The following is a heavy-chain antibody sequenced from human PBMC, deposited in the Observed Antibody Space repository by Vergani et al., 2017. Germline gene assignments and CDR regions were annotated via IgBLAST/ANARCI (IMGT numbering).Heavy chain of an antibody. J-gene: IGHJ6*03. V-gene: IGHV3-33*01. Sequence: QVQLVESGGGVVQPGRSLRLSCAASGFTFSSYGMHWVRQAPGKGLEWVAVIWYDGSNKYYADSVKGRFTISRDNSKNTLYLQMNSLRAEDTAVYYCARCPSGTAMAADSYYMDVWGKGNTVTVSS. D-gene: IGHD5-18*01. CDR2: IWYDGSNK. CDR3: ARCPSGTAMAADSYYMDV. CDR1: GFTFSSYG.